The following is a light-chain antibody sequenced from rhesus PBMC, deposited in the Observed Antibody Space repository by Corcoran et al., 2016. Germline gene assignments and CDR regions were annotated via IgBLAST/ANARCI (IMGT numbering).Light chain of an antibody. Sequence: QAALTQSPSVSGSPGQSVTISFTGTGSDIGGYNRVSWYQQHPVKAPKLMIYEVSKRPSGVSDRFSGSKSGNTASLTISGLQAEDEAYYYCSSYASSSAFYIVGAGTRLTVL. CDR3: SSYASSSAFYI. CDR1: GSDIGGYNR. J-gene: IGLJ1*01. CDR2: EVS. V-gene: IGLV2-13*02.